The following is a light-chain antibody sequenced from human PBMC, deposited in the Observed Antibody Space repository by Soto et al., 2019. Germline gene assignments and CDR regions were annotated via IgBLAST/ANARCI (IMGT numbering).Light chain of an antibody. Sequence: QSALTQPPSVSGTPGQRVSIFCSGSSSNIGSNSVNWYHQLPGTAPKLLIYRNNQRPSGVPDRFSGSKSGTSASLAISGLQSEDEADYYCAAWDDSLNAVVVGGGTKVTVL. CDR2: RNN. V-gene: IGLV1-44*01. CDR3: AAWDDSLNAVV. J-gene: IGLJ2*01. CDR1: SSNIGSNS.